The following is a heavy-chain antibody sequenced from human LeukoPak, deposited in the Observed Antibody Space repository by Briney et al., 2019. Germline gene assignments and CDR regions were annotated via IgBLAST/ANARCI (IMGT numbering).Heavy chain of an antibody. Sequence: GGSLRLSCATSGFTVSSKYMSWVRQAPGKGLEWVSVIYSGGSTYYADSVKGRFTISRDNSKNTLYLQMNSLRAEDTAVYYCARVEDTAMVIDYWGQGTLVTVSS. CDR1: GFTVSSKY. D-gene: IGHD5-18*01. CDR2: IYSGGST. CDR3: ARVEDTAMVIDY. J-gene: IGHJ4*02. V-gene: IGHV3-66*02.